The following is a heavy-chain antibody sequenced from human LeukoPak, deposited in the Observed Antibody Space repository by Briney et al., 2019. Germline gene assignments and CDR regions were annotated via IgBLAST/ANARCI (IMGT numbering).Heavy chain of an antibody. CDR3: ARSSIAARPVRLPWWFDP. Sequence: SETLSLTCTVSGGSISSYYWSWIRQPPGKGLEWIGYIYTSGSTNYNPSLKSRVTISVDTSKNQFSLELSSVTAADTAVYYCARSSIAARPVRLPWWFDPWGQGTLVTVSS. V-gene: IGHV4-4*09. CDR1: GGSISSYY. CDR2: IYTSGST. D-gene: IGHD6-6*01. J-gene: IGHJ5*02.